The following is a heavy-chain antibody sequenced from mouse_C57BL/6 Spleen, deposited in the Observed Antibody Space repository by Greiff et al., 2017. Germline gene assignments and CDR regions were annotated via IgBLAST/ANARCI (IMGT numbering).Heavy chain of an antibody. Sequence: EVKLQESGGGLVKPGGSLKLSCAASGFTFSDYGMHWVRQAPEKGLEWVAYISSGSSTIYYADTVKGRFTISRDNAKNTLFLQMTSLRSEDTAMYYCARGLRPGFAYWGQGTLVTVSA. CDR1: GFTFSDYG. D-gene: IGHD2-4*01. CDR3: ARGLRPGFAY. V-gene: IGHV5-17*01. J-gene: IGHJ3*01. CDR2: ISSGSSTI.